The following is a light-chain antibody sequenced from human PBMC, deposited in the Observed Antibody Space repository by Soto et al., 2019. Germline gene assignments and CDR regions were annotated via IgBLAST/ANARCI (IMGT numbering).Light chain of an antibody. J-gene: IGLJ1*01. V-gene: IGLV2-23*02. Sequence: LTQPASVSGSPGQSITISCTGTSSDVGSYNLVSWYQQHPGKAPKFMVYGVTKRPSGVSNRFSGSKSGNTASLTISGLQAEDEADYYCCSYAGSNTYVFGTGTKVTVL. CDR3: CSYAGSNTYV. CDR1: SSDVGSYNL. CDR2: GVT.